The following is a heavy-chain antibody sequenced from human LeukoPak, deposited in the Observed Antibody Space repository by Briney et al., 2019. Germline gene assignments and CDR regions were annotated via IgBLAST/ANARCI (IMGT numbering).Heavy chain of an antibody. CDR2: IWYDGSNK. Sequence: GRSLRLSCAASGFTFSSYGMHWVRQAPGKGLEWVAVIWYDGSNKYYADSMKGRFTISRDNSKNTLYLQMNSLRAEDTAVYYCARDVGSSWGYYYYGMDVWGQGTTVTVSS. J-gene: IGHJ6*02. D-gene: IGHD6-13*01. CDR1: GFTFSSYG. V-gene: IGHV3-33*01. CDR3: ARDVGSSWGYYYYGMDV.